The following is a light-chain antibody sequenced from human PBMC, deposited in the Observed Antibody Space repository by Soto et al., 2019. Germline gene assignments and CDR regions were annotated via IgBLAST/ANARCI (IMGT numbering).Light chain of an antibody. Sequence: EIVLTQSPATLSLSPGERATLSCRASQSVSIYLAWYQQKPGQAPRLLIYDASNRATGIPARFSGSGSGTDFTLTISSLEPEDFAVYYWQQRSNSFGPGTKVDI. CDR2: DAS. CDR3: QQRSNS. J-gene: IGKJ3*01. V-gene: IGKV3-11*01. CDR1: QSVSIY.